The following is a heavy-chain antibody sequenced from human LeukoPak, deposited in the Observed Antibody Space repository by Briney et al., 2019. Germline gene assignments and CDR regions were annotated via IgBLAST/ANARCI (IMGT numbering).Heavy chain of an antibody. CDR3: ATNVDTSDDY. V-gene: IGHV3-23*01. J-gene: IGHJ4*02. CDR2: ISGSGRST. CDR1: GFTFSTYA. Sequence: GGSLRLSCAASGFTFSTYAMSWVRQAPGKGLEWVSIISGSGRSTYYADSVKGRFTISRDNSKNTLYLQMNSLRAEDTALYYCATNVDTSDDYWGQGTLVTVSS. D-gene: IGHD5-18*01.